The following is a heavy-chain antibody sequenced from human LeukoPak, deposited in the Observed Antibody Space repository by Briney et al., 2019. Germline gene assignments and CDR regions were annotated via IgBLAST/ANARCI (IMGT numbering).Heavy chain of an antibody. CDR1: GFTFSTSW. Sequence: GGSLRLSCTASGFTFSTSWTNWVRQAPGKGLEWVANIKQDGSEKYYVDSVKGRFTISRDNPKNSLSLQMNSLTAEDTGVYYCARRGTSSSLAHFYYWGQGTLVTVSS. CDR3: ARRGTSSSLAHFYY. D-gene: IGHD6-13*01. V-gene: IGHV3-7*05. CDR2: IKQDGSEK. J-gene: IGHJ4*02.